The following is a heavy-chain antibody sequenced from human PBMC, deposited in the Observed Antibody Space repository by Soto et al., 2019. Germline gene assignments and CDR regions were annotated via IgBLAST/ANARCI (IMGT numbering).Heavy chain of an antibody. V-gene: IGHV3-21*01. CDR3: ARIPYSSSWYLLSYFDY. CDR1: GFTFSTHS. J-gene: IGHJ4*02. CDR2: ISSSSSYI. D-gene: IGHD6-13*01. Sequence: EVQLVESGGGLVKPGGSLRLSCAASGFTFSTHSMTWVRQAPGKGLEWVSSISSSSSYIYYADSVKGRFTISRDNAKNSLYLQMNSLRAEDTAVYYCARIPYSSSWYLLSYFDYWGQGTLVTVSS.